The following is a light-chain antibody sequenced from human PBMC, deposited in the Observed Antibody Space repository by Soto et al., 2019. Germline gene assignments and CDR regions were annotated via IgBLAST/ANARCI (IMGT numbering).Light chain of an antibody. J-gene: IGKJ1*01. CDR3: QQYNSYPWT. CDR1: QSVYNN. V-gene: IGKV3-15*01. Sequence: EIVMTQSPATLSVSPGERATLSCRASQSVYNNLAWYQQKPGQAPRLLIYGASTRATGIPARFSGSGSGTEFTLTISSLQSEDFATYYCQQYNSYPWTFGQGTKVEIK. CDR2: GAS.